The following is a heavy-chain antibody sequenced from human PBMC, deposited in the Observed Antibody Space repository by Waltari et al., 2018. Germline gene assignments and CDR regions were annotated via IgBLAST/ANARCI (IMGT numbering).Heavy chain of an antibody. CDR3: ARDPHDYYDSSGYYGDAFDI. D-gene: IGHD3-22*01. Sequence: QVQLQESGPGLVKPSATLSLTCTVSGGSISRYYWSWIRQPAGQGLEWIGRIYTSGSTNYNPSLKSRVTMSVDTSKNQFSLKLSSVTAADTAVYYCARDPHDYYDSSGYYGDAFDIWGQGTMVTVSS. CDR2: IYTSGST. CDR1: GGSISRYY. J-gene: IGHJ3*02. V-gene: IGHV4-4*07.